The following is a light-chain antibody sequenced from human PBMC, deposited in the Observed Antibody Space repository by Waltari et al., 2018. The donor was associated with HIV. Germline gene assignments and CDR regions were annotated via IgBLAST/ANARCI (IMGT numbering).Light chain of an antibody. CDR1: HSVSDY. Sequence: EIVLTQSPATLSLSPGERATLYCRASHSVSDYLAWYQQKPGQPPRLLIYDASNRAAGIPARFSGSGSGTDFTLTISSLEPEDVAVYYCQQRTSWSPNTFGQGTKLEIK. CDR3: QQRTSWSPNT. V-gene: IGKV3-11*01. J-gene: IGKJ2*01. CDR2: DAS.